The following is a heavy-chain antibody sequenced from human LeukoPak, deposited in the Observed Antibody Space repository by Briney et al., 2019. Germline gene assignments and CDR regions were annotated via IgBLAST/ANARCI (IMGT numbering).Heavy chain of an antibody. Sequence: GASVKVSCKASGYTFTGYYMHWVRQAPGQGLEWTGWINPNSGDTNYAQKFQGRVTMTRDTSISTAYMELSSLRSDDTAAYYCSRDFGEPTGYYMDVWGKGTTVTVSS. CDR2: INPNSGDT. CDR3: SRDFGEPTGYYMDV. V-gene: IGHV1-2*02. J-gene: IGHJ6*03. CDR1: GYTFTGYY. D-gene: IGHD3-3*01.